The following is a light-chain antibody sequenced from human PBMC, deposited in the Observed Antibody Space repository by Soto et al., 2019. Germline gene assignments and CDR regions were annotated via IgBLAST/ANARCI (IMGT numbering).Light chain of an antibody. V-gene: IGKV1-39*01. CDR2: AAS. CDR1: QSISNY. J-gene: IGKJ2*01. CDR3: QQSYSTPQYT. Sequence: DIQMIQSPSSLSASVGDRVTITCRASQSISNYLNWYQQKPGKAPKLLIHAASSLQSGVPSRFSGNGAGAHFTRPNRSLQPEDFANYYLQQSYSTPQYTFGQGTKLEIK.